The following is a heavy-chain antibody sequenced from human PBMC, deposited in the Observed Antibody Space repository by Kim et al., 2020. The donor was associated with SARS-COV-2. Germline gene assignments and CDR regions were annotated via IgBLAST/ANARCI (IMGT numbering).Heavy chain of an antibody. V-gene: IGHV1-69*06. CDR2: IIPIFGTA. Sequence: SVKVSCKASGNTFSTYAISWVRQAPGQGLEWMGGIIPIFGTANYAQKFQGRVTITADKSTSTTYIELSSLRSEDTAVYYCARREDFVSGSYRWFDPWGQGTLVTVSS. D-gene: IGHD3-10*01. CDR1: GNTFSTYA. CDR3: ARREDFVSGSYRWFDP. J-gene: IGHJ5*02.